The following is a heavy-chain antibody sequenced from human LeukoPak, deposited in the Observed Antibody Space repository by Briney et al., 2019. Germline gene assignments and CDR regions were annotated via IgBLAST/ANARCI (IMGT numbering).Heavy chain of an antibody. J-gene: IGHJ4*02. CDR2: ISYSGGP. D-gene: IGHD5-18*01. CDR1: GGSFSGYH. Sequence: SEPLSLTCAVYGGSFSGYHWSWIRQPPGKGLEWIGYISYSGGPNYNPSHKSRVTISVDTSKNQFSLKLSSVTAADTALYYCARENGYRYDYWGQGTLVTVSS. CDR3: ARENGYRYDY. V-gene: IGHV4-59*01.